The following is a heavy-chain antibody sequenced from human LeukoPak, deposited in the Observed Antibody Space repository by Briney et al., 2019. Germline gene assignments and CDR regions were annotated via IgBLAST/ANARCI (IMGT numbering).Heavy chain of an antibody. CDR1: GFTVSSNY. V-gene: IGHV3-21*01. CDR2: ISTSSSYI. J-gene: IGHJ6*03. D-gene: IGHD1-26*01. CDR3: ARDRYSGSYWNYYYYYMDV. Sequence: PGGSLRLSCAASGFTVSSNYMSWVRQAPGKGLEWVSSISTSSSYIYYADSVKGRFTISRDNARDSLYLQMNSLRAEDTAVYYCARDRYSGSYWNYYYYYMDVWGKGTTVTISS.